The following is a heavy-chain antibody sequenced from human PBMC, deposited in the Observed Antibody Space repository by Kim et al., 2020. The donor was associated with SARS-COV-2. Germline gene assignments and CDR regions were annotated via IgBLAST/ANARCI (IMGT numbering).Heavy chain of an antibody. CDR2: IYTGGST. Sequence: GGSLRLSCAASGFTVSSNYMSWVRQAPGKGLEWVSIIYTGGSTYYADSVKGRFTISRDNSKNTLYLQMSSLRAEDTAVYYCAREGYCSSTSCNYYYSGMDVWGQGTTVTVSS. D-gene: IGHD2-2*01. CDR1: GFTVSSNY. J-gene: IGHJ6*02. V-gene: IGHV3-53*01. CDR3: AREGYCSSTSCNYYYSGMDV.